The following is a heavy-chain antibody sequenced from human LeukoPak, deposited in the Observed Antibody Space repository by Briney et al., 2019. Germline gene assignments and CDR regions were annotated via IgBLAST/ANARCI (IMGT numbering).Heavy chain of an antibody. CDR2: FDPEDGET. D-gene: IGHD3-3*01. CDR1: GYTLTELS. V-gene: IGHV1-24*01. J-gene: IGHJ5*02. CDR3: ATSLRFLEWLPRGNWFDP. Sequence: ASVKASCKVSGYTLTELSMHWVRQAPGKGLEWMGGFDPEDGETIYAQKFQGRVTMTEDTSTDTAYIELSSLRSEDTAVYYCATSLRFLEWLPRGNWFDPWGQGTLVTVPS.